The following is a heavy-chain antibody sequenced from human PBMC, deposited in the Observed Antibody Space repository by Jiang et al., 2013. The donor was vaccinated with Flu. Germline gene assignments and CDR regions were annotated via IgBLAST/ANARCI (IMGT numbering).Heavy chain of an antibody. CDR1: GGSISSSSYY. J-gene: IGHJ6*02. V-gene: IGHV4-39*07. CDR2: IYYSGST. D-gene: IGHD6-6*01. Sequence: TLSLTCTVSGGSISSSSYYWGWIRQPPGKGLEWIGSIYYSGSTYYNPSLKSRVTISVDTSKNQFSLKLSSVTAADTAVYYCARDGSASSLSYYGMDVWGQGTTVTVSS. CDR3: ARDGSASSLSYYGMDV.